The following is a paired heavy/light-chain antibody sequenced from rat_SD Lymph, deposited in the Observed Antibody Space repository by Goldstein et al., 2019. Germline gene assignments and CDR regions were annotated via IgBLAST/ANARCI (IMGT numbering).Heavy chain of an antibody. V-gene: IGHV2-43*01. CDR2: IWTGGST. CDR3: ARGGLITPMDA. CDR1: GFSLTSYH. D-gene: IGHD1-1*01. Sequence: QVQLKESGPGLVQPSQTLSLTCTVSGFSLTSYHVSWVRQPPGKGLEWMGVIWTGGSTAYNSLLKSRLSISRDISKSQVFLKMNSLQTEDTATYYCARGGLITPMDAWGQGASVTVSS. J-gene: IGHJ4*01.
Light chain of an antibody. CDR3: QQYYDTPYT. V-gene: IGKV8S5*01. Sequence: DIVMTQSPSSLAVSAGETVTINCKSSQSLLYSGNQKNYLAWYQQKPGQSPKLLIYWASTRQSGVPDRFIGSGSGTDFTLTISSVQAEDLAIYYCQQYYDTPYTFGAGTKLELK. CDR1: QSLLYSGNQKNY. J-gene: IGKJ2-3*01. CDR2: WAS.